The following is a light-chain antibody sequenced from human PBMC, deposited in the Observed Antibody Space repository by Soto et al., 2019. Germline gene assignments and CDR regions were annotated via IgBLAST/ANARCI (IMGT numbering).Light chain of an antibody. J-gene: IGLJ3*02. CDR3: CAYAGSRV. V-gene: IGLV2-8*01. CDR1: SSDVGAYNY. CDR2: EVN. Sequence: QSAPTQPPSASGSPGQSVTISCTGTSSDVGAYNYVSWYQQHPGKAPKLIIFEVNKRPSGVPDRFSGSKSGNTASLTVSGLQAEDEADYYCCAYAGSRVFGGGTKLTVL.